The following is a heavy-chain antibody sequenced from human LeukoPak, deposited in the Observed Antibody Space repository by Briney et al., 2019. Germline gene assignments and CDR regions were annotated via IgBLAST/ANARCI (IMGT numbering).Heavy chain of an antibody. J-gene: IGHJ4*02. Sequence: PSETLALTCTVSGGSISSYYWNWIRQPPGKGLEWIGYIYYSGSTNYNPSLKSRVTISVDTSKNQFSLKLSSVTAADTAVYYCARAGPVSPWLVFDYWGQGTLVTVSS. CDR3: ARAGPVSPWLVFDY. D-gene: IGHD6-19*01. CDR1: GGSISSYY. V-gene: IGHV4-59*01. CDR2: IYYSGST.